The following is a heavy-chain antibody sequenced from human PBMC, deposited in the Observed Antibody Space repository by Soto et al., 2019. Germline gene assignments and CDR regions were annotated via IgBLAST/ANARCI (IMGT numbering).Heavy chain of an antibody. Sequence: ASVKVSCKASGYTFTSYGISWVRRAPGQGLEWMGWISAYNGNTNYAQKLQGRVTMTTDTSTSTAYMELRSLRSDDTAVYYCATYDYVWNWFDPWGQGTRVTVSS. J-gene: IGHJ5*02. CDR2: ISAYNGNT. CDR3: ATYDYVWNWFDP. CDR1: GYTFTSYG. D-gene: IGHD3-16*01. V-gene: IGHV1-18*01.